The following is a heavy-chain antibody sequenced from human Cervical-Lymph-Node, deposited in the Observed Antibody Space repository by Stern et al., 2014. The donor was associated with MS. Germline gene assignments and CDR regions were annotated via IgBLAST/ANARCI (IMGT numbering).Heavy chain of an antibody. J-gene: IGHJ6*02. D-gene: IGHD6-13*01. CDR1: GFTFSSYG. V-gene: IGHV3-33*01. Sequence: VQLVESGGGVVQPGRSLRLSCAASGFTFSSYGMHWVRQAPGTGREGVAVIWYDGSNKYYADSVKGRFTISRDNSKNTLYLQMNSLRAEDTAVYYCARSSSPSPYYYYGMDVWGQGTTVTVSS. CDR3: ARSSSPSPYYYYGMDV. CDR2: IWYDGSNK.